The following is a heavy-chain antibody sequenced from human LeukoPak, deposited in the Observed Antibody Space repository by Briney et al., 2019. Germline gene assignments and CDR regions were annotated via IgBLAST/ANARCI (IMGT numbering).Heavy chain of an antibody. D-gene: IGHD6-13*01. CDR3: AREGSSWSLGY. CDR2: INPDSGGT. CDR1: AYTFTGYY. Sequence: ASVKVSCKASAYTFTGYYMHWVRQAPGQGLEWMGWINPDSGGTNYAQKFQGRVTMTKDTSISTAYMELTSLKSDDTAIYYCAREGSSWSLGYWGQGTLVTVSS. J-gene: IGHJ4*02. V-gene: IGHV1-2*02.